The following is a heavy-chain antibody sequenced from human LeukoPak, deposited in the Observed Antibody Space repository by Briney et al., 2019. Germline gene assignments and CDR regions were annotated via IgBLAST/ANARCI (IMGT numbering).Heavy chain of an antibody. CDR3: AKLPITYYYDSSGYYYYFDY. Sequence: GGSLRLSCAASGFTFSSYAMSWVRQAPGKGLEWVSAISASGGSTYYADSVKGRFTISRDNSKNTLYLQMNSLRAEDTAVYYCAKLPITYYYDSSGYYYYFDYWGQGTLVTVSS. D-gene: IGHD3-22*01. CDR1: GFTFSSYA. J-gene: IGHJ4*02. V-gene: IGHV3-23*01. CDR2: ISASGGST.